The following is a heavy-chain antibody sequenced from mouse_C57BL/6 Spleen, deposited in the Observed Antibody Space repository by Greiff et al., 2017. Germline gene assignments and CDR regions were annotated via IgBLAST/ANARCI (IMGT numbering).Heavy chain of an antibody. D-gene: IGHD1-1*01. CDR2: INPGSGGT. V-gene: IGHV1-54*01. J-gene: IGHJ2*01. CDR1: GYAFTNYL. Sequence: QVQLQQSGAELVRPGTSVKVSCKASGYAFTNYLIEWVKQRPGQGLEWIGVINPGSGGTNYNEKFKGKATLTADKSSSTAYMQLSSLTSEDSAVYFCARWDYGSGFDYWGQGTTLTVSS. CDR3: ARWDYGSGFDY.